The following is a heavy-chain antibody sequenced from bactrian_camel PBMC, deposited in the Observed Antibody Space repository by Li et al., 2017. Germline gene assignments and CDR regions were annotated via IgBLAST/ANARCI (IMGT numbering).Heavy chain of an antibody. J-gene: IGHJ4*01. V-gene: IGHV3S53*01. CDR1: GNTYNINC. CDR3: ARDRGDIWNTGAGRIRACIRAVDEANFGV. CDR2: ITGGGST. Sequence: QVQLVESGGGSVQAGGSVRLTCTASGNTYNINCMGWFRQGPGQQREGVASITGGGSTYSAPAVKGRFTVSQTNDKNTVYLQMNSLQPEDSGIYYCARDRGDIWNTGAGRIRACIRAVDEANFGVWGQGTQVTVS. D-gene: IGHD3*01.